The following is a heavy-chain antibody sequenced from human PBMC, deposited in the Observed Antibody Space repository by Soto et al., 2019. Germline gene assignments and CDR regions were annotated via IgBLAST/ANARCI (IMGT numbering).Heavy chain of an antibody. CDR2: INPATGAA. V-gene: IGHV1-2*02. CDR3: ARGGGVGVAGSAAFDM. CDR1: GYPVTAYY. Sequence: QLHLVQSGAVVKKPGASVTVSCSASGYPVTAYYMHWVRQAPGRGLEWMGGINPATGAAKYTQTFPGRGTMTRDTSTSTVFMELSGLTSEDTAVFSCARGGGVGVAGSAAFDMWGQGTLVTVSS. J-gene: IGHJ3*02. D-gene: IGHD3-3*01.